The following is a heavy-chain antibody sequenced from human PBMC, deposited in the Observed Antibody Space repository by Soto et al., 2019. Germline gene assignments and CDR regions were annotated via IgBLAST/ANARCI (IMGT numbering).Heavy chain of an antibody. CDR3: ARVGRGTSGYFDY. V-gene: IGHV1-8*01. Sequence: QVPLVQSGAEVKKPGASVKVSCKASGYTFTSYDIHWVRQAPGQGLEWMGWMNPNTGNAASAQKFQGRVTMTRNTSRSTAYMQLSSLRSEDTAVYFCARVGRGTSGYFDYWGQGTLVTVSS. CDR1: GYTFTSYD. D-gene: IGHD6-19*01. J-gene: IGHJ4*02. CDR2: MNPNTGNA.